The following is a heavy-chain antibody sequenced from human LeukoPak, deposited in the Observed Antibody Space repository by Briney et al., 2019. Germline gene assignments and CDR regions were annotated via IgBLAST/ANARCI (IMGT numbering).Heavy chain of an antibody. Sequence: SETLSLTCTVSGGSICSYYWSWIWQPPGKGLEWIGYFHDSRGPNYNPSLRSRASISIDTSKSQFSLELGSVTAADTAVYYCARGDPTGRPGIAFDYWAQGTLVTVSS. CDR2: FHDSRGP. V-gene: IGHV4-59*01. CDR1: GGSICSYY. CDR3: ARGDPTGRPGIAFDY. J-gene: IGHJ4*02. D-gene: IGHD1-26*01.